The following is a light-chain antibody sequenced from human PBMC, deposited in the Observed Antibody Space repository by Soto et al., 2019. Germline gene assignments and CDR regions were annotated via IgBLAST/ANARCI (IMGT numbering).Light chain of an antibody. CDR2: WAS. CDR1: QRVLYSSNNKNY. CDR3: QQDYSTPFT. V-gene: IGKV4-1*01. Sequence: DIVMTQSPDSLAVSLGERATINCKSSQRVLYSSNNKNYLAWYQQKPGQPPKLLIYWASTRESGVPDRFSGSGSGTDFTLTITSLQAEDVALDYCQQDYSTPFTFGPGTKVDIK. J-gene: IGKJ3*01.